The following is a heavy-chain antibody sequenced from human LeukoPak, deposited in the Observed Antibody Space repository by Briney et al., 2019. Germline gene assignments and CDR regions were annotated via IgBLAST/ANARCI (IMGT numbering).Heavy chain of an antibody. J-gene: IGHJ4*02. CDR1: GFTVSSNY. CDR2: IYSGGST. V-gene: IGHV3-53*04. CDR3: ARNRAYDSGSYYIDY. Sequence: PGGSLRLSCAASGFTVSSNYMSWVRQAPGKGLEWVSVIYSGGSTYYTDSVKGRFTISRHNSKNTLYLQMNSLRAEDTAVYYCARNRAYDSGSYYIDYWGQGTLVTVSS. D-gene: IGHD3-10*01.